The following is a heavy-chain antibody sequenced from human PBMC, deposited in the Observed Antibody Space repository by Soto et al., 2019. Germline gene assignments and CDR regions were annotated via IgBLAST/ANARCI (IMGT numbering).Heavy chain of an antibody. D-gene: IGHD6-25*01. CDR2: IYYSGST. J-gene: IGHJ6*02. CDR1: GGSVSSGSYY. V-gene: IGHV4-61*01. CDR3: AREGYSSGWYGMDV. Sequence: ETLSLTCTVSGGSVSSGSYYWSWIRQPPGKGLEWIGYIYYSGSTNYNPSLKSRVTISVDTSKNQFSLKLSSVTAADTAVYYCAREGYSSGWYGMDVWGQGTTVTVSS.